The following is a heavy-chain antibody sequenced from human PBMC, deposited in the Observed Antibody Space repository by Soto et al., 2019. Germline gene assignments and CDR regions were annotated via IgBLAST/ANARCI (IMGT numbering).Heavy chain of an antibody. V-gene: IGHV1-18*01. CDR1: GYGNSRYR. CDR2: ISAYNGNT. D-gene: IGHD3-10*01. CDR3: ARDEGYYGSGSYYNPNWFDP. Sequence: KRYWKSAGYGNSRYRGICRRKKPGQGLEWMGWISAYNGNTNYAQKLQGRVTMTTDTSTSTAYMELRSLRSDDTAVYYCARDEGYYGSGSYYNPNWFDPWGQGTLVTVSS. J-gene: IGHJ5*02.